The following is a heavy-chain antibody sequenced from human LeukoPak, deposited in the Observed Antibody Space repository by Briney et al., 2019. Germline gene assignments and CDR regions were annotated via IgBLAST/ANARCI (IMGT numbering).Heavy chain of an antibody. CDR3: ARDIGTVQFDY. J-gene: IGHJ4*02. Sequence: GGSLTLSCAASGFTFSRYSMNWVRQAPGKGLEWVSSISSSSSYIYYADSVKGRFTISSDNAKHSLYLQMNSLRAEDTAVYYCARDIGTVQFDYWGQGTLVTVSS. D-gene: IGHD4-11*01. CDR2: ISSSSSYI. V-gene: IGHV3-21*01. CDR1: GFTFSRYS.